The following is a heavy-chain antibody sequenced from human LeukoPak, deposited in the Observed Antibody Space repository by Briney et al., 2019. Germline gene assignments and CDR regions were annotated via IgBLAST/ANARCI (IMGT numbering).Heavy chain of an antibody. Sequence: GGSLRLSCAASGFTFSTYTMNWVRQARGKGLEWVSGISGSSASTYYADSVKGRFTISRDNAKNSLYLQMNSLRAEDTAVYYCARDSGGAAAGTLDYWGQGTLVTVSS. J-gene: IGHJ4*02. D-gene: IGHD6-13*01. CDR1: GFTFSTYT. V-gene: IGHV3-23*01. CDR3: ARDSGGAAAGTLDY. CDR2: ISGSSAST.